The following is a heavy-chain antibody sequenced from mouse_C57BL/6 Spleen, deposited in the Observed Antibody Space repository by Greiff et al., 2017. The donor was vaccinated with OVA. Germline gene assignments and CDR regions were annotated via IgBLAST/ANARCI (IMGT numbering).Heavy chain of an antibody. CDR3: ARSWDYGGFYAMDY. CDR1: GYSFTGYY. J-gene: IGHJ4*01. V-gene: IGHV1-42*01. CDR2: INPSTGGT. D-gene: IGHD2-4*01. Sequence: EVKLQESGPELVKPGASVKISCKASGYSFTGYYMNWVKQSPEKSLEWIGEINPSTGGTTYNQKFKAKATLTVDKSSSTAYMQLKSLTSEDSAVYYCARSWDYGGFYAMDYWGQGTSVTVSS.